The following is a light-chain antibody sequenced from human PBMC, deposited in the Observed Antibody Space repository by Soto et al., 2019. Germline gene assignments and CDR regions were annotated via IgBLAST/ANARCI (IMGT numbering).Light chain of an antibody. V-gene: IGKV1-39*01. Sequence: DIQMTKSPPSLSSSGGDRVSITCLSSQSISSNLNWYQQKPGKAPKLLIYAASNLQSGGPSTFSGSCSGTDFTLTISSLQPEDFATYYCQQSHSIPWTFGQGTKV. J-gene: IGKJ1*01. CDR2: AAS. CDR3: QQSHSIPWT. CDR1: QSISSN.